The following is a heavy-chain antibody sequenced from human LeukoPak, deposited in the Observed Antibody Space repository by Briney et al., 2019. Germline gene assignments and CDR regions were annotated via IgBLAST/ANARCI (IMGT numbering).Heavy chain of an antibody. J-gene: IGHJ6*03. V-gene: IGHV3-23*01. Sequence: GGSLRLSCAASGFTFSSYAMSWVRQAPGKGLEWVSAISGSGGSTYYADSVKGRFTISRDNSKNTLYLQMNSLRAEDTAVYYCAKNARLLEYSSTYYYYYYMDVWGKGTTVTVSS. CDR3: AKNARLLEYSSTYYYYYYMDV. CDR2: ISGSGGST. CDR1: GFTFSSYA. D-gene: IGHD6-6*01.